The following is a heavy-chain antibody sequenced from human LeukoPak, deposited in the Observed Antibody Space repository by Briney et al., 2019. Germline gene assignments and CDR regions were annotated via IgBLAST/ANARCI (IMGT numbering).Heavy chain of an antibody. Sequence: PGGSLRLSCAASGFTFSDYEINWVRQAPGKGLGWVSYISSRDRTTYYADSVTGRFTISRDNAKNSLYLQMNSLRAEDTAVYYCARTSWNDVPYLDYWGQGTLVTVSS. CDR3: ARTSWNDVPYLDY. CDR1: GFTFSDYE. J-gene: IGHJ4*02. D-gene: IGHD1-1*01. V-gene: IGHV3-48*03. CDR2: ISSRDRTT.